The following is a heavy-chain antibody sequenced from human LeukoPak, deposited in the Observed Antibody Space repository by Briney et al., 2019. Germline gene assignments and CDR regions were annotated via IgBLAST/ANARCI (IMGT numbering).Heavy chain of an antibody. CDR3: VRSPFSNGY. J-gene: IGHJ4*02. V-gene: IGHV3-7*03. CDR1: GFTFSTYW. CDR2: IKPDGSEK. Sequence: GGSLRLSCAASGFTFSTYWMTWVRQAPGKGLEWVAIIKPDGSEKYYVDSVKGRFTISRDNAKNSLYLQMNSLRAEDTAVYYCVRSPFSNGYWGQGTLVTVSS. D-gene: IGHD4-11*01.